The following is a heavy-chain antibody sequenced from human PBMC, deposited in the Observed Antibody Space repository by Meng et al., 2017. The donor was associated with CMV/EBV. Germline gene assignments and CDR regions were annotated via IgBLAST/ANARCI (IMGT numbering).Heavy chain of an antibody. D-gene: IGHD6-13*01. V-gene: IGHV4-34*01. CDR1: GGSFSGYY. Sequence: HVPVRQWGAGLLKPSETLSLTCAVYGGSFSGYYWSWIRQPPGKGLEWIGEINHSGSTNYNPSLKSRVTISVDTSKNQFSLKLSSVTAADTAVYYCAGGIAAAGTRYFDYWGQGTLVTVSS. J-gene: IGHJ4*02. CDR3: AGGIAAAGTRYFDY. CDR2: INHSGST.